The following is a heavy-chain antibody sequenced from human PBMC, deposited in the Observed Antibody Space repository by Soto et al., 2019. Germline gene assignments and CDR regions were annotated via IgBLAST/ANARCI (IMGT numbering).Heavy chain of an antibody. J-gene: IGHJ4*02. CDR1: GFSLTSGVG. D-gene: IGHD5-12*01. CDR3: AHIDPEIVTVGGHGGFDY. V-gene: IGHV2-5*02. Sequence: QITLKESGPTLVRPPQTLTLTCTFSGFSLTSGVGVGWIRQPPGKALVWLALIYWDDDKRYSPSLKNRLTITKDTSKNQLVLTMTNVGPVDTATYFCAHIDPEIVTVGGHGGFDYWGQGTLVTVSS. CDR2: IYWDDDK.